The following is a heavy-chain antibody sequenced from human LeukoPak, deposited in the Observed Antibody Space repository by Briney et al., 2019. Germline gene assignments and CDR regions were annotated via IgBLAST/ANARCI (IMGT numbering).Heavy chain of an antibody. CDR2: VTGDGITT. Sequence: TGGSLRLSCAASGFTFRYSAMSWVRQAPGKGLEWVSTVTGDGITTYYGNSVKGRFTISRDNSKNTVYLQLNSLRADDTAVYYCAKGRPYSSSWYVGSFDYWGQGTLVTVSS. D-gene: IGHD6-13*01. V-gene: IGHV3-23*01. CDR3: AKGRPYSSSWYVGSFDY. J-gene: IGHJ4*02. CDR1: GFTFRYSA.